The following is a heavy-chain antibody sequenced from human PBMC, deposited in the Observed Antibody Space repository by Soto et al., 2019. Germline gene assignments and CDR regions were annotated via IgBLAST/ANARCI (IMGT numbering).Heavy chain of an antibody. V-gene: IGHV4-39*01. CDR3: ARHYAVVLYHFDY. CDR1: GDSITSSSHY. D-gene: IGHD2-15*01. J-gene: IGHJ4*02. Sequence: SETLSLTCTVSGDSITSSSHYWGWIRQPPGKGLECIANIYYDGNTYYNPSLKSRVAISLDTSKNQFSLRLNSVTAADTAVYYCARHYAVVLYHFDYWGLGTLVTVSS. CDR2: IYYDGNT.